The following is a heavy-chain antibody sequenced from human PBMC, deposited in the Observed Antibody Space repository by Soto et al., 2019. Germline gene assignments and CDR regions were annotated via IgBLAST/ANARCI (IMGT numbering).Heavy chain of an antibody. D-gene: IGHD3-3*01. Sequence: EVQLLESGGGLVQPGGTLRLSCAASGFIFTSYAMGWVRQAPGQGLEWVSFMIGRGSVPSYAESVKGRFTFSRDDSKNTLDLQMNSLIAEDTAVYYCAKAVSRDTLFAAVNSWGQGVLVTVSS. J-gene: IGHJ5*02. CDR2: MIGRGSVP. CDR1: GFIFTSYA. V-gene: IGHV3-23*01. CDR3: AKAVSRDTLFAAVNS.